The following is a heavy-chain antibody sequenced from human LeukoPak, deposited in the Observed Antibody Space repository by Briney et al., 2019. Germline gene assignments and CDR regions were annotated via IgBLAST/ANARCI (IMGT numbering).Heavy chain of an antibody. CDR3: ARGRADYNFDY. CDR1: GFTFSGYS. D-gene: IGHD4-11*01. J-gene: IGHJ4*02. V-gene: IGHV3-48*01. Sequence: GGAQGLSCAASGFTFSGYSMNWVRQAPGKGLEWVSYISSGSSTIYYADSVRGRFTISRDNAKSSLYLQMNSLRAEDTAVYYCARGRADYNFDYWSQGTLVTVSS. CDR2: ISSGSSTI.